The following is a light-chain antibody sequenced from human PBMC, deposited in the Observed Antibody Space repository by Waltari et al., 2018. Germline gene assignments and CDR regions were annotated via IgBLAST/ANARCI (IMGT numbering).Light chain of an antibody. CDR2: EDD. CDR1: SGTFDAPY. CDR3: QSYDSSSVV. Sequence: FMLTQPHSVSGSPGKTVTISCTRRSGTFDAPYVPWYQQRPGSSPITVIYEDDKRTSGVPDRFSGSVDMSANSASLTISGLKPEDEADYFCQSYDSSSVVFGGGTKLTVL. J-gene: IGLJ2*01. V-gene: IGLV6-57*01.